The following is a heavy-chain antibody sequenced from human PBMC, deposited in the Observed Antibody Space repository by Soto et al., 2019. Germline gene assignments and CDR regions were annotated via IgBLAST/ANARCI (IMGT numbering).Heavy chain of an antibody. V-gene: IGHV3-53*01. J-gene: IGHJ3*02. D-gene: IGHD2-21*02. CDR1: GFTVSSNY. CDR3: AREKAYCGGDCYSGVAGVAFDI. CDR2: IYSGGST. Sequence: GGSLRLSCAASGFTVSSNYMSWVRQAPGKGLEWVSVIYSGGSTYYADSVKGRFTISRDNSKNTLYLQMNSLRAEDTAVYYCAREKAYCGGDCYSGVAGVAFDIWGQGTMVTVSS.